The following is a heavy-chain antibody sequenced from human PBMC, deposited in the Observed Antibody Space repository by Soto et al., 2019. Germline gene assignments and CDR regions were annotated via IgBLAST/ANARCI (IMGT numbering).Heavy chain of an antibody. J-gene: IGHJ5*02. D-gene: IGHD6-6*01. CDR3: ARGQRLVGSSSAWFDP. CDR2: INHSGST. CDR1: GGSFSGYY. V-gene: IGHV4-34*01. Sequence: SETLSLTCAVYGGSFSGYYWSWIRQPPGKGLEWIGEINHSGSTNYNPSLKSRVTISVDTSKNQFSLKLSSVTAADTAVYYSARGQRLVGSSSAWFDPWGQGTLVTVSS.